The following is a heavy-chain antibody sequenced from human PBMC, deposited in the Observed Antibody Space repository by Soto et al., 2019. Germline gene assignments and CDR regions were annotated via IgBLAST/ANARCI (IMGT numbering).Heavy chain of an antibody. Sequence: SETLSLTCAVSGGSISSSSWWSWVRQPPGKGLQWIGEVYHSGNTNYNPSLRSRVTISVDKSKNQFSLKLTSVTAADTAVYYCARKVVGSSNEWTYVSWFGPWGQGTLVTVSS. CDR1: GGSISSSSW. V-gene: IGHV4-4*02. J-gene: IGHJ5*02. CDR2: VYHSGNT. D-gene: IGHD3-3*01. CDR3: ARKVVGSSNEWTYVSWFGP.